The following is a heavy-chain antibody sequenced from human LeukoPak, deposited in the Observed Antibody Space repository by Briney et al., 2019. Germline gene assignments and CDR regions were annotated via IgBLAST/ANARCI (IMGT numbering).Heavy chain of an antibody. CDR2: ITGSGGST. CDR1: GFTFSSYA. CDR3: AKDPDSSSWYNWFDP. V-gene: IGHV3-23*01. J-gene: IGHJ5*02. Sequence: AGGSLRLSCAASGFTFSSYAMSWVRRAPGKGLEWVSAITGSGGSTYYADSVKGRFTISRDNSKNTLYLQMNSLRADDTAVYYCAKDPDSSSWYNWFDPWGQGTLVTVSS. D-gene: IGHD6-13*01.